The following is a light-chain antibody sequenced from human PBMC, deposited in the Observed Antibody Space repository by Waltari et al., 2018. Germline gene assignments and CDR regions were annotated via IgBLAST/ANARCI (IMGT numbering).Light chain of an antibody. CDR2: GSS. CDR1: QNIGNY. Sequence: IVLTQSPGTLSLSPGGRATLSCRASQNIGNYLAWYQQKPGQAPRLLIDGSSSRAAGIPDRFSGSGSGADFSLTISRLEPEEFAVYYCQHHVRLPATFGQGTKV. J-gene: IGKJ1*01. CDR3: QHHVRLPAT. V-gene: IGKV3-20*01.